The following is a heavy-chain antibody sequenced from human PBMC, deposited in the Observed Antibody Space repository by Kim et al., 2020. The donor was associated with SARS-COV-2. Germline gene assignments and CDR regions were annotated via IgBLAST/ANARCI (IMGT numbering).Heavy chain of an antibody. D-gene: IGHD3-10*01. CDR3: AKDLGITMVQGVINDAFDI. CDR1: GFTFDDYA. Sequence: GGSLRLSCAASGFTFDDYAMHWVRQAPGKGLEWVSGISWNSGSIGYADSVKGRFTISRDNAKNSLYLQMNSLRAEDTALYYCAKDLGITMVQGVINDAFDIWGQGTMVTVSS. V-gene: IGHV3-9*01. CDR2: ISWNSGSI. J-gene: IGHJ3*02.